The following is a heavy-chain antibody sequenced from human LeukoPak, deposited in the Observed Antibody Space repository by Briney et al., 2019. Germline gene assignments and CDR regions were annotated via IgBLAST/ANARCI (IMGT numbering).Heavy chain of an antibody. V-gene: IGHV4-34*01. J-gene: IGHJ4*02. D-gene: IGHD2-15*01. CDR3: AGRLSNVRMGSGYCSGGSCYPGYS. CDR1: GGSFSGYY. CDR2: INHSGST. Sequence: PSETLSLTCAVYGGSFSGYYWSWIRQPPGKGLEWIGEINHSGSTNYNPSLKSRVTISVDTSKNQFSRKLSSVTAADTAVYYCAGRLSNVRMGSGYCSGGSCYPGYSWGQGTLVTVSS.